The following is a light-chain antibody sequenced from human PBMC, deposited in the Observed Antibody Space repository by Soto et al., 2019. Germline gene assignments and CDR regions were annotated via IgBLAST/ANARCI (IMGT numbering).Light chain of an antibody. V-gene: IGKV3-20*01. Sequence: EVVLTQSPGTLSLSPGERATLSCRASQSVSGSDLAWYQQKPGQAPRLLISGVSNRATGTPDRFSGSGSGTDFTLTISSLETEDVAVFYCHQDGISPPTFGPGTKVEI. CDR1: QSVSGSD. CDR3: HQDGISPPT. CDR2: GVS. J-gene: IGKJ1*01.